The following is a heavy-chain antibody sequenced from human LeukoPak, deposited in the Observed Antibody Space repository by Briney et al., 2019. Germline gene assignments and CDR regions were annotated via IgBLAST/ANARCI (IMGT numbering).Heavy chain of an antibody. V-gene: IGHV3-21*01. CDR3: ATQLRYYYDSSGYWVC. CDR1: GFTFSSYS. D-gene: IGHD3-22*01. CDR2: ISSSSSYI. Sequence: GGSLRLSCAASGFTFSSYSMNWVRQALGKGLEWVSSISSSSSYIYYADSVKGRFTISRDNAKNSLYLQMNSLRAEDTAVYYCATQLRYYYDSSGYWVCWGQGTLVTVSS. J-gene: IGHJ4*02.